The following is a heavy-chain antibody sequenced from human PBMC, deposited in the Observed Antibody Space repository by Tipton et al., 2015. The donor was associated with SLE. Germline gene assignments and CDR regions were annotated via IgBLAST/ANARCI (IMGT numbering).Heavy chain of an antibody. Sequence: TLSLTCTVSGGSISSSSYYWGWIRQPPGKGLEWIGSIYHSGSTYYNPSLKSRVTISVDTSKNQFSLKLSSVTAADTAVYYCARSLVAVAGLFDYWGQGTLVTVSS. CDR3: ARSLVAVAGLFDY. J-gene: IGHJ4*02. CDR1: GGSISSSSYY. CDR2: IYHSGST. D-gene: IGHD6-19*01. V-gene: IGHV4-39*07.